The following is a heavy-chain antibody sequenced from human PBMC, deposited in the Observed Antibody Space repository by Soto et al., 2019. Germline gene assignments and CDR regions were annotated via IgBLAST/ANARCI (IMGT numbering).Heavy chain of an antibody. CDR3: ARDVPIISGTSRYGMDV. CDR2: ISAYNGNT. Sequence: ASVKVSCKASGYTFTSYGISWVRQVPGQGLEWMGWISAYNGNTNSAQRLQGRVTMTTDTSTSTAYMELRSLRSDDTALYYCARDVPIISGTSRYGMDVWGQGTTVTVSS. CDR1: GYTFTSYG. D-gene: IGHD1-20*01. V-gene: IGHV1-18*01. J-gene: IGHJ6*02.